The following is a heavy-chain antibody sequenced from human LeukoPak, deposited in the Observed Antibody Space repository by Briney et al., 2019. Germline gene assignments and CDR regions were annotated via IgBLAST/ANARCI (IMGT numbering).Heavy chain of an antibody. Sequence: SETLSLTCSVSGGSISSYYWTWIRQTPGKGLEWVGYIYSYGSATYNPSLRSRLTMSIDTSTNQFSLKLSSVTAADTAVYYCAGPHYSSGWLDYWGRGTLVTVSS. J-gene: IGHJ1*01. D-gene: IGHD6-19*01. CDR1: GGSISSYY. V-gene: IGHV4-59*01. CDR3: AGPHYSSGWLDY. CDR2: IYSYGSA.